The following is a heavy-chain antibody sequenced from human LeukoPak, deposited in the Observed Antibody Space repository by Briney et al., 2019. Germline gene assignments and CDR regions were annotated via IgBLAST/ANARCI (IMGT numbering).Heavy chain of an antibody. D-gene: IGHD3-22*01. Sequence: EASVKVSCKASGYTFTSYGISWVRQAPGQGLEWMGWISAYNGNTNYAQKLQGRVTMTTDTSTSTAYMELRSLRSDDTAVYYCARDWSYYYDSSGYYSGIYYYYYYMDVWGKGTTVTVSS. V-gene: IGHV1-18*01. CDR2: ISAYNGNT. J-gene: IGHJ6*03. CDR1: GYTFTSYG. CDR3: ARDWSYYYDSSGYYSGIYYYYYYMDV.